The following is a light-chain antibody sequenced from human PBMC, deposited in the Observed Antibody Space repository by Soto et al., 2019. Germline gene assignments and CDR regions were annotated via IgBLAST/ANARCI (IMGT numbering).Light chain of an antibody. CDR2: EVN. V-gene: IGLV2-14*01. J-gene: IGLJ2*01. CDR1: SSDVGGYNY. CDR3: SSYTSSNTLV. Sequence: QAVVTQPASVSGSPGQSITISCTGSSSDVGGYNYVSWYQQHPGKAPKVMIYEVNNRPSGVSNRFSGSKSGNTASLTISGLQADDEADYYCSSYTSSNTLVFGGGTKVTVL.